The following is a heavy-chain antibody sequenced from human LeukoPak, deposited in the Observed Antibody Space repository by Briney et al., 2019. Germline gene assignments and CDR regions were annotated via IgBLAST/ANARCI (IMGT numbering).Heavy chain of an antibody. Sequence: GGSLRLSCAASRFTFSTYSMNWVRQAPGKGLEWVSSISSSSYIYNADSVNGRFIISRDNAKNSLYLQMNSLRAEDTAVYYCARRGTNVHSYYYGMDVWGQGTTVTVSS. D-gene: IGHD2-8*01. V-gene: IGHV3-21*01. J-gene: IGHJ6*02. CDR3: ARRGTNVHSYYYGMDV. CDR2: ISSSSYI. CDR1: RFTFSTYS.